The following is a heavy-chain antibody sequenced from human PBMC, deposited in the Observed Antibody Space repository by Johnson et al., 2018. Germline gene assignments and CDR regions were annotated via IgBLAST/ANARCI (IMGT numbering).Heavy chain of an antibody. J-gene: IGHJ6*02. D-gene: IGHD1-1*01. CDR3: AKDPVERDDYYYGMDV. CDR2: ISWNSGSI. CDR1: GFTFDDYA. Sequence: VQLVESGGGLVQPGRSLRLSCAASGFTFDDYAMHWVRQAPGKGLEWVSGISWNSGSIGYADSVKGRFTISRDNAKNSLYLQMNSLRAEDTAVYYLAKDPVERDDYYYGMDVWGQGTTVTVSS. V-gene: IGHV3-9*01.